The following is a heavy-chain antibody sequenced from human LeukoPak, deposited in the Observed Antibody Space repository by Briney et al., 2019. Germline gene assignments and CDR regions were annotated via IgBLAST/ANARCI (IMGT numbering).Heavy chain of an antibody. V-gene: IGHV3-9*01. Sequence: GGSLRLSCAASGFTFGDYAMHWVRHAPGKGLEWVSGVTWNSGSKAYADSVKGRFTISGDNIKNSLYLQMDSLRAEDTALYYCAKANSNWYFDLWGRGTLVSVSS. CDR2: VTWNSGSK. J-gene: IGHJ2*01. CDR3: AKANSNWYFDL. CDR1: GFTFGDYA.